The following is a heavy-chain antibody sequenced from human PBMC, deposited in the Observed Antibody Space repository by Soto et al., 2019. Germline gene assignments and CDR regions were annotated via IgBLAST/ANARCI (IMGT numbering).Heavy chain of an antibody. D-gene: IGHD6-6*01. CDR2: IYYSGST. V-gene: IGHV4-30-4*01. J-gene: IGHJ4*02. CDR3: ARDSSSSSSGDY. Sequence: SETLSLTCTVSGGSISSGDYYWSWIRQPPGKGLEWIGYIYYSGSTYYNPSLKSRVTISVDTSKNQFSLKLSSVTAADTAVYYCARDSSSSSSGDYWGQGTLVTVSS. CDR1: GGSISSGDYY.